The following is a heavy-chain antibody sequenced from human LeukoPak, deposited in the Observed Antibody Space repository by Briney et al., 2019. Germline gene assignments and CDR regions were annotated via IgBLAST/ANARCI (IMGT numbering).Heavy chain of an antibody. CDR2: ISSSSSYI. CDR3: ARPGYDFWSGLDY. CDR1: GFTFSSYS. J-gene: IGHJ4*02. D-gene: IGHD3-3*01. V-gene: IGHV3-21*01. Sequence: GGSLRLSCAASGFTFSSYSMNWVRQAPGKGLEWVSSISSSSSYIYYADSVKGRFTISRDNAKNSLYLQMNSLRAEDTAVYYCARPGYDFWSGLDYWGQGTLVTVSS.